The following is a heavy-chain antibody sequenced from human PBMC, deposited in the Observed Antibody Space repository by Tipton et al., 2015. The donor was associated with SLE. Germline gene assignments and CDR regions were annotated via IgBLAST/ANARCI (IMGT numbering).Heavy chain of an antibody. CDR3: ARHRSGWKELYYFDF. CDR1: GVSISTYY. D-gene: IGHD6-19*01. V-gene: IGHV4-59*08. J-gene: IGHJ4*02. Sequence: TLSLTCSVSGVSISTYYWSWIRQPPGKGLEWIGYMYYSGSTTYNPSLKSRVTISIDTSKNQFSLKLSSVTAADTAVYYCARHRSGWKELYYFDFWGQGTLVTVSS. CDR2: MYYSGST.